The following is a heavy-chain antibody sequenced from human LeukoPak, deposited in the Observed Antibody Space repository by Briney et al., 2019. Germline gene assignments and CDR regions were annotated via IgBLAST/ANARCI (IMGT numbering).Heavy chain of an antibody. Sequence: ASVKVSCTVSGCTLTELSMHWVRQAPGKGLEWMGGFDPEDGETINAQKFQGRVTMTEDTSTDTAYMELSSLRSEDTAVYYCATVGIAAAGYWFDPWGQGTLVTVSS. CDR1: GCTLTELS. V-gene: IGHV1-24*01. D-gene: IGHD6-13*01. J-gene: IGHJ5*02. CDR2: FDPEDGET. CDR3: ATVGIAAAGYWFDP.